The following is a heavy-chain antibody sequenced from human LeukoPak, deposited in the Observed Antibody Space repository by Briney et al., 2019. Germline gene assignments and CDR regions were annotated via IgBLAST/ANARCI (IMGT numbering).Heavy chain of an antibody. J-gene: IGHJ5*02. CDR1: GYTFTDCY. Sequence: GATVKISCKVSGYTFTDCYMHWVQQAPGKGLEWMGLVDPEDGETIYAEKFQGRVTITADTSTDTAYMELSSLRSEDTAVYYCATDQAATTPAGFDPWGQGTLVTVSS. CDR2: VDPEDGET. CDR3: ATDQAATTPAGFDP. V-gene: IGHV1-69-2*01. D-gene: IGHD5-12*01.